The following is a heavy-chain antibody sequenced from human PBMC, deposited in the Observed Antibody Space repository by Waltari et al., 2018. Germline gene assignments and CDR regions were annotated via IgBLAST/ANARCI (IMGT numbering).Heavy chain of an antibody. Sequence: QLQLQESGSGLVKPSQTLSLTCAVSGGSISSGGYSWSWIRQPPGKGLEWIGYIYHSGSTYQNPSLKSRVTISVDRSKNQFSLKLSSGTAADTAVYYCAREGGGGDYFMDVWGKGTTVTVSS. D-gene: IGHD4-17*01. V-gene: IGHV4-30-2*01. J-gene: IGHJ6*04. CDR2: IYHSGST. CDR1: GGSISSGGYS. CDR3: AREGGGGDYFMDV.